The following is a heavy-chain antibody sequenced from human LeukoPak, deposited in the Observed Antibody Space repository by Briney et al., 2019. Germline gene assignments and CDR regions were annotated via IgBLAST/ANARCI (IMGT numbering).Heavy chain of an antibody. V-gene: IGHV3-11*01. Sequence: NPGGSLRLSCAASGFTFSDYYMSWIRQAPGKGLEWVSYISSSGSTIYYADSVKGRFTISRDNAKNSLYLQMNSLRAEDTAVYYCAKSMIVVPVYETGRIDGMDVWGQGTTVTVSS. J-gene: IGHJ6*02. D-gene: IGHD3-22*01. CDR1: GFTFSDYY. CDR3: AKSMIVVPVYETGRIDGMDV. CDR2: ISSSGSTI.